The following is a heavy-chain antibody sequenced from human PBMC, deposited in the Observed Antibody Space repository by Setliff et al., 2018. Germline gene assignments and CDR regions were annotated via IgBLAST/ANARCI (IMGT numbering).Heavy chain of an antibody. CDR3: ARGTDYHGSGSYWAKDV. CDR1: GYTFTNHY. D-gene: IGHD3-10*01. Sequence: ASVKVSCKASGYTFTNHYMHWVRQAPGQGLERMGWINPRTGVTNSAQKFQGRVTMTRDTSITTVYMDLSRLKSDDTAVYYCARGTDYHGSGSYWAKDVWGKGTTVTVSS. J-gene: IGHJ6*04. CDR2: INPRTGVT. V-gene: IGHV1-2*02.